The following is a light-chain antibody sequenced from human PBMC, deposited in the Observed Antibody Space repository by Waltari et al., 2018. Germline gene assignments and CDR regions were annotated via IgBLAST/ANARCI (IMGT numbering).Light chain of an antibody. CDR3: HSRETFSTRL. V-gene: IGLV3-19*01. CDR2: GPG. J-gene: IGLJ2*01. Sequence: SSDLTQDPSLSVALGQTVRHTCQGDSLRRNYPSWYQQRPGQAPILVLYGPGNRPSGIPDRFSGSTSGNTASLTITGAQAEDEADYYCHSRETFSTRLFGGGTRLTV. CDR1: SLRRNY.